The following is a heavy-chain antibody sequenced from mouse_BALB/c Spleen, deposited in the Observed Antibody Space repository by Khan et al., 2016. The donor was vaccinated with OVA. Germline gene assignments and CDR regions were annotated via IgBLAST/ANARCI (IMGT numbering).Heavy chain of an antibody. Sequence: VQLQQSGAGLVKPGASVKLSCKASGYNFIDYIIQWVKQRSGQGLEWIGWFDPGSGSIKSNEKIKDKATLTADNSSSTVYMALSRVTSEDSGVYFCARHGGYGNYDAMDYWGQGTSVTVSS. D-gene: IGHD2-1*01. CDR1: GYNFIDYI. V-gene: IGHV1-62-2*01. CDR2: FDPGSGSI. J-gene: IGHJ4*01. CDR3: ARHGGYGNYDAMDY.